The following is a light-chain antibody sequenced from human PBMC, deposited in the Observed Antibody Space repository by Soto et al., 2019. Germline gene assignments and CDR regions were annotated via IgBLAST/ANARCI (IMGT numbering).Light chain of an antibody. CDR2: EGS. J-gene: IGLJ2*01. CDR1: STDVGSYNL. V-gene: IGLV2-23*01. Sequence: QSALTQPASVSGSPGQSITISCTGTSTDVGSYNLVSWYQQHPGKAPKLMIYEGSKRPSGVSNRFAGSNSGNTASLTISGLQAEVEADYYCCSYAGSSTYVVFGGGTKLTVL. CDR3: CSYAGSSTYVV.